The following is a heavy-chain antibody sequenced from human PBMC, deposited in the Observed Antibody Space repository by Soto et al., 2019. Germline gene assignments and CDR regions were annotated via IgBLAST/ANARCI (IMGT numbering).Heavy chain of an antibody. CDR1: GFPFSGYW. V-gene: IGHV3-74*01. J-gene: IGHJ4*02. Sequence: PGGSLRLSCAVSGFPFSGYWMHWVRQAPGKGLVWVSRINSDGSTTSYADSVKGRFTISRDNAKNHFSLRLASVTAADTATYYCARGQYFGAITFEGLDVKEPNFDYWDQGTRVTVSS. CDR2: INSDGSTT. D-gene: IGHD3-16*02. CDR3: ARGQYFGAITFEGLDVKEPNFDY.